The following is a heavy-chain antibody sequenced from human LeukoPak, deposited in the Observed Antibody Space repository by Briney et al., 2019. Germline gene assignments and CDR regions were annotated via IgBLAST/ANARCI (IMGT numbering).Heavy chain of an antibody. CDR2: IYSGGST. CDR1: GFTFSSSA. Sequence: GGSLRLSCAASGFTFSSSAMSWVRQAPGKGLEWVSLIYSGGSTYYADSVKGRFTISRDNAKNSLYLQMNSLRAEDTAVYYCARDFHRYYYDSSGYNAFDIWGQGTMVTVSS. D-gene: IGHD3-22*01. J-gene: IGHJ3*02. CDR3: ARDFHRYYYDSSGYNAFDI. V-gene: IGHV3-66*01.